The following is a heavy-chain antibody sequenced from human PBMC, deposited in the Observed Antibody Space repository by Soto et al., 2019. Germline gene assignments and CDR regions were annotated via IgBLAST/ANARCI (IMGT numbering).Heavy chain of an antibody. CDR1: GYTFTAYA. J-gene: IGHJ4*02. Sequence: ASVKVSCKASGYTFTAYALHWVRQAPGHRLEWMGWISPYNGNTKYAQKLQDRVTMTTDTSTTTVYMEMRSLRSEDTAVYYCARDPDRHFDYWGQGTLVTVSS. CDR3: ARDPDRHFDY. CDR2: ISPYNGNT. V-gene: IGHV1-18*01.